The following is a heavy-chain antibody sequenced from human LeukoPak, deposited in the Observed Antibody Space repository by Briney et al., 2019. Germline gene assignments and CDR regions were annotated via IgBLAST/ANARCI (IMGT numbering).Heavy chain of an antibody. CDR3: ARVPHYYGSGSYGTYDSSL. CDR2: INPSSGGT. V-gene: IGHV1-2*02. D-gene: IGHD3-10*01. CDR1: GYTFTGDY. Sequence: GASVKVSCKXSGYTFTGDYMHWVRQAPGQGLEWMGRINPSSGGTNYSQKFQGRVTMTRDTSISTAYMELSRLRSDDTAVYYCARVPHYYGSGSYGTYDSSLWGQGTLVTVSS. J-gene: IGHJ4*02.